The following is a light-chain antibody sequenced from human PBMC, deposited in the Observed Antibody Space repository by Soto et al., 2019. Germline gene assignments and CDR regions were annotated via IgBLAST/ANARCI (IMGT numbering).Light chain of an antibody. CDR1: QSVSSSS. CDR2: GAS. CDR3: QQYGSSPMWT. Sequence: EIVLTQSPGTLSLSPGERATLSCRASQSVSSSSLAWYQQKPGQAPRLLIYGASSRATGIPDRFSGSGSGTDFTLTISRLEPEDFAMYYCQQYGSSPMWTFGQGTKVDIK. V-gene: IGKV3-20*01. J-gene: IGKJ1*01.